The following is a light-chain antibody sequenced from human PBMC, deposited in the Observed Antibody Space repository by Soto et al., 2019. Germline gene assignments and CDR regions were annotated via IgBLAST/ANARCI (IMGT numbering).Light chain of an antibody. CDR3: SSSTDSTTLDV. CDR2: EVS. Sequence: QSALTQPASVSGSPGQSITISCTGTNSDVGGYNYVSWYQQHPGKAPKLVIYEVSDRPSGVSNRFSGSKSGNTASLTISGLQAEDEADYYCSSSTDSTTLDVFGTGTKVTVL. J-gene: IGLJ1*01. CDR1: NSDVGGYNY. V-gene: IGLV2-14*01.